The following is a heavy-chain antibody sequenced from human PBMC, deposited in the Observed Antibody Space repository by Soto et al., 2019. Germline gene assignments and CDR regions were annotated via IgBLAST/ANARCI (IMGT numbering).Heavy chain of an antibody. CDR3: ARERREDSGYYNDY. Sequence: SETLSLTCTVSGGSISSGDYYWSWIRQPPGKGLEWIGYIYYSGSTYYNPSLKSRATISVDTSKNQFSLKLSSVTAADTAVYYCARERREDSGYYNDYWGQGTLVTVSS. CDR1: GGSISSGDYY. D-gene: IGHD3-3*01. V-gene: IGHV4-30-4*01. CDR2: IYYSGST. J-gene: IGHJ4*02.